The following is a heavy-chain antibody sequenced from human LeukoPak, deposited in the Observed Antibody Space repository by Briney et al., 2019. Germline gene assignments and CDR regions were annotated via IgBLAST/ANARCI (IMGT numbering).Heavy chain of an antibody. Sequence: ASVKVSCKASGYTFTGYYMHWVRQAPGQGLEWMEWINPNSGGTNYAQKFQGRVTMTRDTSISTAYMELSRLRSDDTAVYYCARGIPISGYSSGWYSDYYYGMDVWGQGTTVTVSS. D-gene: IGHD6-19*01. CDR3: ARGIPISGYSSGWYSDYYYGMDV. CDR2: INPNSGGT. J-gene: IGHJ6*02. V-gene: IGHV1-2*02. CDR1: GYTFTGYY.